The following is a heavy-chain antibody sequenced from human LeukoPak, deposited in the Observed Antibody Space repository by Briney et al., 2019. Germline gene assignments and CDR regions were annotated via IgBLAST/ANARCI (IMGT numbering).Heavy chain of an antibody. J-gene: IGHJ5*02. CDR2: ISSSGSTI. Sequence: GGSLRLSCAASGFTFSSYEMNWVRQAPGKGLEWVSYISSSGSTIYYADSVKGRFTISRDNSKNTLYLQMNSLRAEDTAVYYCAKVITPQTPNWFDPWGQGTLVTVSS. CDR3: AKVITPQTPNWFDP. CDR1: GFTFSSYE. V-gene: IGHV3-48*03. D-gene: IGHD4-23*01.